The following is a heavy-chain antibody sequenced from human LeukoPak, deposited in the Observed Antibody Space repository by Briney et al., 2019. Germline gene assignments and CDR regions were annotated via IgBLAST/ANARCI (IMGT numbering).Heavy chain of an antibody. D-gene: IGHD3-3*01. V-gene: IGHV3-74*01. CDR3: AREEYDDLGY. CDR1: GFTFSSYW. J-gene: IGHJ4*02. Sequence: GGSLRLSCAASGFTFSSYWMHWVRQAPGKGLVWVSRINTDGSSASYADAVKGRFTISRDNAKNTLYLQMNSLRAEDTAVYYCAREEYDDLGYWGQGTLVTVSS. CDR2: INTDGSSA.